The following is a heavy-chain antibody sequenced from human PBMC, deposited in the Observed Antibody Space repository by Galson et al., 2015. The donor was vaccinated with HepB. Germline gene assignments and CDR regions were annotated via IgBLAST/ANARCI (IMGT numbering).Heavy chain of an antibody. D-gene: IGHD1-26*01. V-gene: IGHV3-30*02. CDR2: IRYDGSNK. CDR1: GFTFSSYG. Sequence: SLRLSCAASGFTFSSYGMHWVRQAPGKGLEWVAFIRYDGSNKYYGDSVKGRFTISRDNSKNTLYLQMNSLRAEDTAVYYCANADKYSGSQEIWLNAFDVWGQGTMVTVSS. J-gene: IGHJ3*01. CDR3: ANADKYSGSQEIWLNAFDV.